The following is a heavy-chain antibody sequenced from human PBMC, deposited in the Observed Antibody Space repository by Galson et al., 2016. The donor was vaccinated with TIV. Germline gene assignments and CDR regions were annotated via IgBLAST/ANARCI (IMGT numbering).Heavy chain of an antibody. CDR1: GFSIKSGYF. CDR3: IREGSTVTMHHYFGMDV. CDR2: IYESGTT. J-gene: IGHJ6*02. D-gene: IGHD4-17*01. Sequence: LSPTCVVSGFSIKSGYFWGWIRQPPGKGLQWIGSIYESGTTYSNPSLKSRLTMSVDTSKNQFSLKLSSVTAADTAVYYCIREGSTVTMHHYFGMDVWGQGTSVTVSS. V-gene: IGHV4-38-2*02.